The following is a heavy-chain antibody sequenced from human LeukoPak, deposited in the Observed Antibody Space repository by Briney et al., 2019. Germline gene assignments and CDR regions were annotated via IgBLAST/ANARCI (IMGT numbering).Heavy chain of an antibody. D-gene: IGHD1-26*01. V-gene: IGHV3-74*01. CDR1: GFTFSSYW. CDR3: ASCIVGATLHCYYFDY. CDR2: INSDGSST. J-gene: IGHJ4*02. Sequence: GGSLRLSCAASGFTFSSYWMHWVRQAPGKGLVWVSRINSDGSSTSYADSVKGRFTISRDNAKNSLYLQMNSLRAEDTAVYYCASCIVGATLHCYYFDYWGQGTLVTVSS.